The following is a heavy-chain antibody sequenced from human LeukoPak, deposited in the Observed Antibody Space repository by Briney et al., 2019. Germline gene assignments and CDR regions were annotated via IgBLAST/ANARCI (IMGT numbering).Heavy chain of an antibody. CDR2: IYYSGST. J-gene: IGHJ4*02. Sequence: SSETLSLTCTVSGGSISSSSYYWGWIRQPPGKGLEWIGSIYYSGSTYYNPSLKSRVTISVDTSKNQFSLKLSSVTAADTAVYYCARGGGSYQLATYYFDYWGQGTLVTVSS. CDR1: GGSISSSSYY. V-gene: IGHV4-39*01. D-gene: IGHD1-26*01. CDR3: ARGGGSYQLATYYFDY.